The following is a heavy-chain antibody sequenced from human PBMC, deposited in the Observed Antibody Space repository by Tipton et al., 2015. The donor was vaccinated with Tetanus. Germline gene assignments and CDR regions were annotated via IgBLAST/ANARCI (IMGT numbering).Heavy chain of an antibody. CDR1: GGSISSGGYY. Sequence: TLSLTCTVSGGSISSGGYYLSWIRQHPGKGLEWIGYIYYSGTTYYNPSLKSRVTISVDTSKNQFSLKLSSVTAADTAVYYCARERVNLAVAAGFDYWGQGTLVTVSS. J-gene: IGHJ4*02. CDR2: IYYSGTT. V-gene: IGHV4-31*03. D-gene: IGHD6-19*01. CDR3: ARERVNLAVAAGFDY.